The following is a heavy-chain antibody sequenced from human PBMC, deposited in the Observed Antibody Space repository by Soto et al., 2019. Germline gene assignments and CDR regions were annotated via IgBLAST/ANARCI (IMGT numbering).Heavy chain of an antibody. D-gene: IGHD3-3*01. CDR2: IRSQGSGGTT. J-gene: IGHJ4*02. Sequence: GGSLRLSCTGSGFTFGDYIINWFRQAPGKGLEGVGFIRSQGSGGTTQYAASVKGRFFISRDDSKSVAYLQMDSLKTEDTALYSCSRSPTYFGLIIRHHDYWGQGTLVTVSS. V-gene: IGHV3-49*03. CDR3: SRSPTYFGLIIRHHDY. CDR1: GFTFGDYI.